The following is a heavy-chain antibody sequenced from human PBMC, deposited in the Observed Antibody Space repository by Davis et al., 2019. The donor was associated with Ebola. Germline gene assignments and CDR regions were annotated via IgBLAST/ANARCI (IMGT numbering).Heavy chain of an antibody. V-gene: IGHV4-34*01. D-gene: IGHD3-9*01. CDR3: ARAWPRLRYFDWLSEIYYFDY. CDR2: INHSGST. J-gene: IGHJ4*02. CDR1: GGSFSGYY. Sequence: GSLRLSCAVYGGSFSGYYWSWIRQPPGKGLEWIGEINHSGSTNYNPSLKSRVTISVDTSKNQFSLKLSSVTAADTAVYYCARAWPRLRYFDWLSEIYYFDYWGQGTLVTVSS.